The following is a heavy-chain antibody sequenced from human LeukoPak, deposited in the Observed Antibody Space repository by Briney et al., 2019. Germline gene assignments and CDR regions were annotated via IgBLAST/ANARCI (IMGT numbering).Heavy chain of an antibody. J-gene: IGHJ4*02. V-gene: IGHV5-10-1*01. Sequence: GESLKISCKGSGYSFTSYWISWVRQMPGKGLEWMGRIDPSDSYTNYSPSFQGHVTISADKSISTAYLQWSSLKASDTAMYYCARHLLVREQLVPGDYWGQGTLVTVSS. CDR3: ARHLLVREQLVPGDY. CDR2: IDPSDSYT. D-gene: IGHD6-13*01. CDR1: GYSFTSYW.